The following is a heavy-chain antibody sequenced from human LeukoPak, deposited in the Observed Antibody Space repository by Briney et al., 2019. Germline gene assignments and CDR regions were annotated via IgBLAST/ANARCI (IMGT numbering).Heavy chain of an antibody. J-gene: IGHJ4*02. D-gene: IGHD2-15*01. V-gene: IGHV3-33*01. CDR3: ARGYCSGTAYDSDY. CDR1: GFTFSSYG. CDR2: IWYDGNNK. Sequence: GRSLRLSCVASGFTFSSYGIHWVRQAPGKGLEWVAVIWYDGNNKYYAGSVKGRFTISRDTSQNTVYLQMNSLRVEDTAVYYCARGYCSGTAYDSDYWGQGTLVTVSS.